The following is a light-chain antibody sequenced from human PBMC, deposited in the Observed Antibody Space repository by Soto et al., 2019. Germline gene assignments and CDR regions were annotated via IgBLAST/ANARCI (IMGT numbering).Light chain of an antibody. Sequence: IQMTQSPSALSVSVGDRVTITCRASQCIRNSLGWYQQKPGKAPKLLIYVASSLESGVPSRFSGSGSGTEFTLTISSLQPEDFATYYCRQDYNCPLTFGGGTRVDIK. V-gene: IGKV1-6*01. CDR1: QCIRNS. CDR3: RQDYNCPLT. CDR2: VAS. J-gene: IGKJ4*01.